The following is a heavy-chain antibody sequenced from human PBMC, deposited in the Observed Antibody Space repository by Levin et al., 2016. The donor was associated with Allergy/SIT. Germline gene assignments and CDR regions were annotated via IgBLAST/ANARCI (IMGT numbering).Heavy chain of an antibody. CDR3: ARHSSSSMGFDY. CDR1: GGSISSGGYY. Sequence: SETLSLTCTVSGGSISSGGYYWSWIRQHPGKGLEWIGYIYYSGSTYYNPSLKSRVTISVDTSKNQFSLKLSSVTAADTAVYYCARHSSSSMGFDYWGQGTLVTVSS. D-gene: IGHD6-6*01. V-gene: IGHV4-39*01. CDR2: IYYSGST. J-gene: IGHJ4*02.